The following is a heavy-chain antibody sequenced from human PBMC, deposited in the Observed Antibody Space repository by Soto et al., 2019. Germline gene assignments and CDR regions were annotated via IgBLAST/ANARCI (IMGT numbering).Heavy chain of an antibody. CDR3: ARSNDYGDYWFDP. J-gene: IGHJ5*02. V-gene: IGHV4-39*01. Sequence: QLQLQESGPGLVKPSETLSLTCTVSGGSISSSSYYWGWIRQPPGKGLEWIGSIYYSGSTYYNPSLKSRVTISVATSKNQFSLKLSSVTAADTAVYYCARSNDYGDYWFDPWGQGTLVTVSS. CDR2: IYYSGST. CDR1: GGSISSSSYY. D-gene: IGHD4-17*01.